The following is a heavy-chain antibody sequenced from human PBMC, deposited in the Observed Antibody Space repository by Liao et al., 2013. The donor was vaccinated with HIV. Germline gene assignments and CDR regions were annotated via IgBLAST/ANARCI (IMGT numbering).Heavy chain of an antibody. CDR2: IHTSGST. CDR3: ARAARRWNWYFDL. D-gene: IGHD6-6*01. CDR1: GGSISSYY. J-gene: IGHJ2*01. Sequence: QVQLQESGPGLVKPSETLSLTCTVSGGSISSYYWSWIRQPAGKGLEWIGRIHTSGSTDYNPSLTSRVTMSVDTSKNQFSLNLSSVTAADTAVYYCARAARRWNWYFDLWGRGTLVTVSS. V-gene: IGHV4-4*07.